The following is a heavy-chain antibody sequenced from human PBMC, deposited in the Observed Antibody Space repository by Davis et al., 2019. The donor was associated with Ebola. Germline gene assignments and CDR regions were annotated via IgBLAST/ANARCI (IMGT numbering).Heavy chain of an antibody. CDR2: ISGSGGST. V-gene: IGHV3-23*01. J-gene: IGHJ5*02. CDR3: ASGTYSSWFDP. D-gene: IGHD1-26*01. Sequence: GESLKISCAASGFTFSSYAMSWVRQAPGKGLEWVSAISGSGGSTYYADSVKGRFTISRDNSKNTLYLQMNSLRAEDTAVYYCASGTYSSWFDPWGQGTLVTVSS. CDR1: GFTFSSYA.